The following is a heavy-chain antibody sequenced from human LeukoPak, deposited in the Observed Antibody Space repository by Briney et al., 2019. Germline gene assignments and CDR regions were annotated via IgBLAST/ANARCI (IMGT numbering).Heavy chain of an antibody. CDR3: ARDRGLLGLWFDP. CDR2: ISAYNGNT. D-gene: IGHD1-26*01. CDR1: GYTFTSYG. V-gene: IGHV1-18*01. Sequence: ATVKVSCKASGYTFTSYGISWVRQAPGQGLNWMGWISAYNGNTNYAQKLRGRVTMTTDTSTSTAYMELRSLRSDDTAVYYCARDRGLLGLWFDPWGQGTLVTVSS. J-gene: IGHJ5*02.